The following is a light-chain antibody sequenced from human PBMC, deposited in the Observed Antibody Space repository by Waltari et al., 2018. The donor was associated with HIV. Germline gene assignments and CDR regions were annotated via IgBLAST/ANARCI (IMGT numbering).Light chain of an antibody. J-gene: IGLJ2*01. CDR3: SSFTSSDTPVV. V-gene: IGLV2-14*01. Sequence: QSALTQPASVSGSPGQSITISCTGTTSDVGGYDYVSWYQQHPGKVPKLIIYEVTNRPSGVSNRFSGSKSGNTASLTISGLQPGDEADYYCSSFTSSDTPVVFGGGTKLTVL. CDR1: TSDVGGYDY. CDR2: EVT.